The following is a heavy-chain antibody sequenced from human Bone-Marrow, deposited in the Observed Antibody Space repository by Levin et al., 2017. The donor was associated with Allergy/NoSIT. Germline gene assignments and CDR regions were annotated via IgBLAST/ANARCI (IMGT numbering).Heavy chain of an antibody. J-gene: IGHJ2*01. D-gene: IGHD6-19*01. CDR2: IYSEDFGGDT. V-gene: IGHV3-53*01. CDR3: AKCSGLYGKGFFDL. CDR1: GFTVNSKY. Sequence: GGSLRLSCAASGFTVNSKYMSGVRQAPGKGLEGGSVIYSEDFGGDTKYIESGKGRFTISRDTSKNTLYLQMNSLRVEDTAVYYCAKCSGLYGKGFFDLWGRGTLVTVSS.